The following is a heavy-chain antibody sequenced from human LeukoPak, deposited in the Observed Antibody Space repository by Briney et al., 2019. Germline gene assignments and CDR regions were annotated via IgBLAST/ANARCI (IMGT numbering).Heavy chain of an antibody. V-gene: IGHV3-23*01. J-gene: IGHJ4*02. Sequence: PGGSLRLSCAASGFTFTTYGMHWVRQAPGKGLEWVSAISGSGGSTYYADSVKGRFTISRDNSKNTLYLQMNSLRAEDTAVYYCAKDAMPNIVVVPAARVDWGQGTLVTVSS. CDR3: AKDAMPNIVVVPAARVD. CDR1: GFTFTTYG. CDR2: ISGSGGST. D-gene: IGHD2-2*01.